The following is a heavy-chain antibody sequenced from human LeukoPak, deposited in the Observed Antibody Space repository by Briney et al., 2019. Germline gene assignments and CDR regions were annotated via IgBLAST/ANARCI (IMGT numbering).Heavy chain of an antibody. Sequence: ASVKVSCKASGYTFTGYYMHWVRQAPGQGLEWMGWINPNSGGTDYAQKFQGRVTMTRDTSISTAYMELSRLRSDDTAVYYCARVEDVDTDPGGWGQGTLVTVSS. V-gene: IGHV1-2*02. D-gene: IGHD5-18*01. CDR2: INPNSGGT. J-gene: IGHJ4*02. CDR3: ARVEDVDTDPGG. CDR1: GYTFTGYY.